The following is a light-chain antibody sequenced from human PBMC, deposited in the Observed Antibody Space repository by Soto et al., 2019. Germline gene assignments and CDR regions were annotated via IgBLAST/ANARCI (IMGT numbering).Light chain of an antibody. J-gene: IGKJ2*03. V-gene: IGKV1-5*03. CDR1: QSLTSS. CDR3: QQYSVLYS. CDR2: QAS. Sequence: DIQMTQSPSTLSASLGDRVTITCRASQSLTSSLAWFQQKPGKAPRLLIFQASTLESGIPSRFSGSGSGTEFTLTISSLQPDDVATYYCQQYSVLYSFGQGTKLEI.